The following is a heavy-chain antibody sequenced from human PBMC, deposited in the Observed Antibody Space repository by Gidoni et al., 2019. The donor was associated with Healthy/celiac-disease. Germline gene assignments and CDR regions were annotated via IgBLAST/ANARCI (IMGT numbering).Heavy chain of an antibody. CDR2: ISSSSSYI. D-gene: IGHD3-10*01. Sequence: EVQLVESGVGLVKPGGSLRLACAASGFHFSSYSMNWVRQAPGKGLEWVSSISSSSSYIYSADSLKGRFTISRDNAKNSLYLQMNSLRAEDTAVYYCARAELLWFGELEGAFDIWGQGTMVTVSS. CDR3: ARAELLWFGELEGAFDI. V-gene: IGHV3-21*01. J-gene: IGHJ3*02. CDR1: GFHFSSYS.